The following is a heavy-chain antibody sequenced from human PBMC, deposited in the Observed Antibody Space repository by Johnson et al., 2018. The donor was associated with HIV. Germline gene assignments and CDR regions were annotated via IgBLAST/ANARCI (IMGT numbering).Heavy chain of an antibody. J-gene: IGHJ3*02. Sequence: VQLVESGGGLIQPGGSLRLSCAASGFTVSSNYMSWVRQAPGKGLEWVSVIYSGGSTYYADSVKGRFTLSRDNSKTTLYLQMNSLRAEDTAVYYCARDGWGSRGWDDAFDIWGQGTMVTVSS. V-gene: IGHV3-66*03. CDR2: IYSGGST. CDR1: GFTVSSNY. CDR3: ARDGWGSRGWDDAFDI. D-gene: IGHD6-19*01.